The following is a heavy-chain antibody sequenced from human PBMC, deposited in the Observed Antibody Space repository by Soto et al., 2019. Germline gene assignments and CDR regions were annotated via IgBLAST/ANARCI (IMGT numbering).Heavy chain of an antibody. Sequence: QVQLVESGGGVVQPGRSLRLSCAASGFTFSSYAMHWVRQAPGKGLEWVAVISYDGSNKYYADSVKGRFTISRDNSKKTLYLQMNSLRAEDTAVYYCARVIRCSGGSCYSNFPYYYYGMDVWGQGTTVTVSS. CDR1: GFTFSSYA. V-gene: IGHV3-30-3*01. J-gene: IGHJ6*02. D-gene: IGHD2-15*01. CDR2: ISYDGSNK. CDR3: ARVIRCSGGSCYSNFPYYYYGMDV.